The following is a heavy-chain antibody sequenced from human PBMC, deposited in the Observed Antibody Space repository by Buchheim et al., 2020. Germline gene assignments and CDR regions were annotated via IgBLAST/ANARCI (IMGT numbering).Heavy chain of an antibody. V-gene: IGHV4-59*01. CDR3: ARTSTADYVTDY. Sequence: QVQLQESGPGLVKPSETLSLTCTVSGGSISSYYWSWIRQPPGKGLEWIGYIYYSGSTNYNPSLKSRVTISVDTSKNQFSLKLSPVTAADTAVYYCARTSTADYVTDYWGQGTL. CDR2: IYYSGST. J-gene: IGHJ4*02. CDR1: GGSISSYY. D-gene: IGHD4-17*01.